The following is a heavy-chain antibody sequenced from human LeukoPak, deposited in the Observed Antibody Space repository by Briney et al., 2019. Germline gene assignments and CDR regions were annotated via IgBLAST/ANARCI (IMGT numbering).Heavy chain of an antibody. CDR2: IYDSGST. J-gene: IGHJ4*02. V-gene: IGHV4-59*01. Sequence: PSETLSLTCIVSGGSMSSYFWTWIRQPPGKGLEWIGYIYDSGSTNYNPSLKSRVTISVDTSKNQFSLKLSSVTAADTAVYYCARGICSSTNCYNVFDSWGQGSLVTVSS. CDR1: GGSMSSYF. CDR3: ARGICSSTNCYNVFDS. D-gene: IGHD2-2*02.